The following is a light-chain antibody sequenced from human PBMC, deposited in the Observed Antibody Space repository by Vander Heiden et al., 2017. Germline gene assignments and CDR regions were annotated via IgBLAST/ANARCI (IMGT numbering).Light chain of an antibody. CDR3: MQGTHSRT. CDR2: KVS. Sequence: DVVMTQSPRSLPVTLGQPASISCRSSQSLVYSDGNTYLNWFQQRPGQSPRRLIYKVSNRDSGVPDRFSCSGSGTDFTLKISRMVAEDVGVYYCMQGTHSRTFGQGTKLEIK. V-gene: IGKV2-30*01. CDR1: QSLVYSDGNTY. J-gene: IGKJ2*01.